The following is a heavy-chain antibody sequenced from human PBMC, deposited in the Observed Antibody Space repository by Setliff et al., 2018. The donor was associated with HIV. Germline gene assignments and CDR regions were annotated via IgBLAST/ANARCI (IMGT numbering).Heavy chain of an antibody. CDR1: GGSISSSSHY. CDR2: INYRGST. V-gene: IGHV4-39*02. J-gene: IGHJ4*02. D-gene: IGHD5-12*01. CDR3: ARGRRLMAPHYFDN. Sequence: SETLSLTCTVSGGSISSSSHYWGWIRQPPGKGLEWIGGINYRGSTYYNPSFKSRVTISVDTSKNQLSLSLSFVTAADTAVYYCARGRRLMAPHYFDNWGQGTLVTV.